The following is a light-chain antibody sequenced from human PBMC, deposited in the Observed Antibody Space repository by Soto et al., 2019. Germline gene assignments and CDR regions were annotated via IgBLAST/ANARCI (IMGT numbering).Light chain of an antibody. Sequence: GGRVTITCRASQGISSYLAWYQQKPGKAPKLLVYAASTLQYGVSSRFSGSGSGTDFTLTISCLQSEDFATYFCQQYYTYPQTFGQGT. CDR2: AAS. V-gene: IGKV1-8*01. CDR1: QGISSY. J-gene: IGKJ2*01. CDR3: QQYYTYPQT.